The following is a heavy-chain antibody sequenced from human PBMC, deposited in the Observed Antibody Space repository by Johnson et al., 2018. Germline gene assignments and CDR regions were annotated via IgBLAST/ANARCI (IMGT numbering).Heavy chain of an antibody. D-gene: IGHD2-8*01. J-gene: IGHJ3*02. CDR2: IGTAGAT. V-gene: IGHV3-13*01. CDR3: ARARVYYRYAFDI. CDR1: GFTFSSYD. Sequence: VQLVESGGGLVQPGGSLRLSCAASGFTFSSYDMHWVRHATGTGLEWVSAIGTAGATYYTGSVKGRFTSSRENAKNSLYLQMNSLRAGDRAVDYCARARVYYRYAFDIWGQGTMVTVSS.